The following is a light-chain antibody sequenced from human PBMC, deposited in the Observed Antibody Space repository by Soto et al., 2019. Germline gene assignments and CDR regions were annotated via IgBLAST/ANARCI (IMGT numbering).Light chain of an antibody. J-gene: IGLJ1*01. CDR1: SSDVGGYNY. V-gene: IGLV2-11*01. CDR3: CSYAGTYTYV. Sequence: QSALTQPRSVSGSPGQSVTISCTGTSSDVGGYNYVSWYQQHPGKAPKLMIYDVSKRPSGVPDRFSGYKSGNTASLTISGLQAEDEADYYCCSYAGTYTYVFGIGTKLTV. CDR2: DVS.